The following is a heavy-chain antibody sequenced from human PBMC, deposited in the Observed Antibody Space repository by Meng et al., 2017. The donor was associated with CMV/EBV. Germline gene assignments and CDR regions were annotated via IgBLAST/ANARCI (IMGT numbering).Heavy chain of an antibody. J-gene: IGHJ6*02. V-gene: IGHV3-21*01. CDR1: GFTFSSYS. CDR3: AREKDGYNPYYYGMDV. Sequence: GESLKISCAASGFTFSSYSMNWVRQAPGKGLEWVSSISSSSSYIYYADSVKGRFTIPRDNAKNSLYLQMNSLRAEDTAVYYCAREKDGYNPYYYGMDVWGQGTTVTVSS. D-gene: IGHD5-24*01. CDR2: ISSSSSYI.